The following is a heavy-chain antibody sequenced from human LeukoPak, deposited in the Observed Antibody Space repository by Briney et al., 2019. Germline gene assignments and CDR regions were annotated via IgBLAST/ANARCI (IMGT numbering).Heavy chain of an antibody. D-gene: IGHD2-2*01. CDR3: ARVYCSSTNCPLDY. Sequence: GGSLRLSCAASGFIFSSYAMHWVRQAPGKGLEYVSAISNGGSTYYADSVKGRFTISRDNSKNTLYLQMGSLRAEDMAVYYCARVYCSSTNCPLDYWGREPWSPSPQ. CDR2: ISNGGST. J-gene: IGHJ4*02. V-gene: IGHV3-64*02. CDR1: GFIFSSYA.